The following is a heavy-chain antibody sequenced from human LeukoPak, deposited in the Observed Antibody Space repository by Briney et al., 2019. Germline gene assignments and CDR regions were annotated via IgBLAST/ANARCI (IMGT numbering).Heavy chain of an antibody. V-gene: IGHV1-2*06. D-gene: IGHD2-2*01. CDR3: ARDLGSTRGY. CDR2: INPNSGGT. CDR1: GYTFTGYY. J-gene: IGHJ4*02. Sequence: ASVKVSCKASGYTFTGYYIHRVRQAPGQGLEWMGRINPNSGGTNYAQKFQGRVTMTRDTSISTAYMELSRLRSDDTAVYFCARDLGSTRGYWGQGTLVTVSS.